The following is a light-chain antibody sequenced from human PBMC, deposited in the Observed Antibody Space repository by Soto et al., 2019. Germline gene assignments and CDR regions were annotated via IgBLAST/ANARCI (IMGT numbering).Light chain of an antibody. J-gene: IGKJ4*01. CDR1: QSVSSSY. CDR2: AAS. Sequence: EIVLSRSPVTLCLYQREKATLSSRASQSVSSSYLSWYQQRPGQAPRLVIHAASSRATGIPDRFSGSGSGTEFTLTISILEPEDSAAYYCQQYGCSSITFGGGTKVDIK. V-gene: IGKV3-20*01. CDR3: QQYGCSSIT.